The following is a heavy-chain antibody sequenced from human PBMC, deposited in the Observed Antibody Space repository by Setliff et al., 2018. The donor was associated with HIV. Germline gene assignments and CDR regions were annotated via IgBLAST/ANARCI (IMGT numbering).Heavy chain of an antibody. CDR2: IYHSGST. J-gene: IGHJ3*02. D-gene: IGHD6-19*01. CDR3: ARRPLSYSSGRGAFDI. V-gene: IGHV4-38-2*01. Sequence: KTSETLSLTCAVSGYSISSGYYWGWIRQPPGKGLEWIGSIYHSGSTYYNPSLKSRVTISVDTSKNQFSLKLSSVTAADTAVYYCARRPLSYSSGRGAFDIWGQGTMVTVS. CDR1: GYSISSGYY.